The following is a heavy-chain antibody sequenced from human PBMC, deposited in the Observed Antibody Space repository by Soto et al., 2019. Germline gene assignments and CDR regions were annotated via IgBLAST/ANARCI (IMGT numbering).Heavy chain of an antibody. CDR2: INHSGST. V-gene: IGHV4-34*01. J-gene: IGHJ4*02. CDR1: GGSFSGYY. D-gene: IGHD3-10*01. CDR3: ARGNRFGELSPFDY. Sequence: QVQLQQWGAGLLKPSETLSLTCAVYGGSFSGYYWSWIRQPPGKGLEWIGEINHSGSTNYNPSLKSRVTISVDTSKNQVSLKLSSVTAADTAVYYCARGNRFGELSPFDYWGQGTLVTVSS.